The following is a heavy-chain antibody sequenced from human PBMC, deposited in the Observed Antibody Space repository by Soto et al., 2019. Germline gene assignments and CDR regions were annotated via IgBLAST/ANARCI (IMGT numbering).Heavy chain of an antibody. CDR3: ARGYDSSGYYPDY. CDR2: IYYSGST. V-gene: IGHV4-59*01. D-gene: IGHD3-22*01. J-gene: IGHJ4*02. Sequence: PSETLSLTCTVSGGSISSYYWSWIRQPPGKGLEWIGYIYYSGSTNYNPSLKSRVTISVDTSKNQFSLKLSSVTAADTAVYYCARGYDSSGYYPDYWGQGTLVTVSS. CDR1: GGSISSYY.